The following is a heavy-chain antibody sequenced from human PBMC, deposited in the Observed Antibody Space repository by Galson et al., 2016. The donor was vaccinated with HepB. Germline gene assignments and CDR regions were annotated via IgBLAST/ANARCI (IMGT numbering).Heavy chain of an antibody. CDR1: GITFSSYA. Sequence: SLRLSCAASGITFSSYAMHWVRQAPGKGLEWVAVISYDGSNKYYADSVKGRFTISRDNSKNTLYLQMNSLRAEDTAVYYCARARAYGMDVWGQGPTVTFSS. CDR3: ARARAYGMDV. J-gene: IGHJ6*02. CDR2: ISYDGSNK. V-gene: IGHV3-30*04.